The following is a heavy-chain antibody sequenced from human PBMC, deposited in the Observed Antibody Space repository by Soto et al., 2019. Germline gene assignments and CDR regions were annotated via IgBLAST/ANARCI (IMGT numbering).Heavy chain of an antibody. J-gene: IGHJ4*02. CDR1: GYTFSSHA. CDR3: ARGRRQDVVYVHY. CDR2: INGGNGDT. V-gene: IGHV1-3*01. D-gene: IGHD2-15*01. Sequence: QVQLVQSGAEVKKPGASVKVSCKASGYTFSSHATHWVRQAPGQRLEWMGWINGGNGDTKYSQKFHDRGTITRDTSASTAYLELPRLRSEDTAVDYGARGRRQDVVYVHYGGQGTPVTVSS.